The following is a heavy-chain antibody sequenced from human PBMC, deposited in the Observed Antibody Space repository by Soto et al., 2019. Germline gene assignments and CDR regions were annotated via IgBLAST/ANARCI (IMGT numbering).Heavy chain of an antibody. CDR1: GGSISTEGYY. D-gene: IGHD3-10*01. CDR2: IYHSGST. CDR3: ARGPWFETSAHHFDY. J-gene: IGHJ4*02. V-gene: IGHV4-31*03. Sequence: SETLSLTCTVSGGSISTEGYYWSWIRQLPGKGLEWIGYIYHSGSTHYNPSLKSRVTISADTSSDQFSLNLSSVTAADTAVYYCARGPWFETSAHHFDYWGQGALVTVSS.